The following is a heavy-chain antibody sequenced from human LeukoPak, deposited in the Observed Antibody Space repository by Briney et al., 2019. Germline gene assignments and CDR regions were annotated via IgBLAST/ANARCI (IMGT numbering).Heavy chain of an antibody. CDR2: INHSGST. CDR1: GGSFSGYY. D-gene: IGHD3-22*01. CDR3: AGKGDYYDSSGYYPYTWFDP. J-gene: IGHJ5*02. Sequence: SETLSLTCAVYGGSFSGYYWSWIRQPPGKGLEWIGEINHSGSTNYNPSLKSRVTISVDTSKNQFSLKLSSVTAADTAAFYCAGKGDYYDSSGYYPYTWFDPWGQGALVTVSS. V-gene: IGHV4-34*01.